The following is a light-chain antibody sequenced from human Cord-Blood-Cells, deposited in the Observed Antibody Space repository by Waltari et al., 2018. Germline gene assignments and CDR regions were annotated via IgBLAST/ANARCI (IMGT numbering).Light chain of an antibody. CDR3: QQYDNLYT. CDR1: QDISNY. V-gene: IGKV1-33*01. J-gene: IGKJ2*01. CDR2: DAS. Sequence: DIQMTQSPSYLSASVGDRVTITCQASQDISNYLNWYHQKPGKAPKLLIYDASNLETGVPSRFSGSGSGTDFTFTISSLQPEDIATYYCQQYDNLYTFGQGTKLEIK.